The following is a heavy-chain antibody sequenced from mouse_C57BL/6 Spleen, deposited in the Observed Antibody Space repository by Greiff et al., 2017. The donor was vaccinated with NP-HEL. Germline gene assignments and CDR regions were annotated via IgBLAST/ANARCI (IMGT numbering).Heavy chain of an antibody. CDR1: GYTFTSYW. D-gene: IGHD1-1*01. CDR2: IYPGSGST. Sequence: QVQLQQSGAELVKPGASVKMSCKASGYTFTSYWITWVKQRPGQGLEWIGDIYPGSGSTNYNEKFKSKATLTVDTSSSTAYMQLSSLTSEDSAVYYCARKGSSLSMDYWGQGTSVTVSS. J-gene: IGHJ4*01. V-gene: IGHV1-55*01. CDR3: ARKGSSLSMDY.